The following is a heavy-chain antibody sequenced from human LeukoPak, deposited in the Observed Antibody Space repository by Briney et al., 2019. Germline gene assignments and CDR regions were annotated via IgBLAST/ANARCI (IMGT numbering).Heavy chain of an antibody. CDR2: IKQDGSEK. D-gene: IGHD2-2*01. V-gene: IGHV3-7*01. CDR1: GFTFSSYW. J-gene: IGHJ4*02. Sequence: SGGSLRLSCAASGFTFSSYWMSWVRQAPGKGLEWVANIKQDGSEKYYVDSVKGRFTISRDNAKNSLYLQMNSLRAEDTAVYYCARDRRYCSSTSCFDFDYWGQGTLVTVSS. CDR3: ARDRRYCSSTSCFDFDY.